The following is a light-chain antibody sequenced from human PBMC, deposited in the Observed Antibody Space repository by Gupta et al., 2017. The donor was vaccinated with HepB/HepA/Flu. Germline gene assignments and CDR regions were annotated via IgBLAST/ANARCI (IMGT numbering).Light chain of an antibody. Sequence: SALTQPASVSGSPGQSITISCSGTSSDVGNYNYVSWYQHHPGKAPKLMIYDVSNRPSGISYRFSGSKSGNTASLTISGLQAEDEADYYCSSYTSSSTFVFGGGTKVTVL. CDR2: DVS. CDR1: SSDVGNYNY. CDR3: SSYTSSSTFV. J-gene: IGLJ2*01. V-gene: IGLV2-14*03.